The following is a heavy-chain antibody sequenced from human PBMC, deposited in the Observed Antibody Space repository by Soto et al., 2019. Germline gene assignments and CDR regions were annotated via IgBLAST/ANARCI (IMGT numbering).Heavy chain of an antibody. CDR3: ARHVGNSAAGS. J-gene: IGHJ4*02. D-gene: IGHD1-26*01. V-gene: IGHV4-39*01. CDR2: MCYSGSA. Sequence: QLQLQESGPGLVKPSETLSLTCTVSGGSISSSNYHWGWIRQPPGKGLEWIGSMCYSGSAFYNPSPRSRVTVFVDTSKSQFPLAVSCVIAVDIVVYHCARHVGNSAAGSWGRGTVVTVS. CDR1: GGSISSSNYH.